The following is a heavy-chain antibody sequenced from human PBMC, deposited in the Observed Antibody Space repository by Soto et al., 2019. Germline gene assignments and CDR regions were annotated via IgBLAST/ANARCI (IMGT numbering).Heavy chain of an antibody. V-gene: IGHV1-2*04. Sequence: SVKVSCKAFVYTFTGYYMHWVRQAPGQGLEWMGWINPNSGGTNYAQKFQGWVTMTRDTSISTAYMELSRLRSDDTAVYYCARGGQLGYYYYGMDVWGQGTTVTVSS. D-gene: IGHD5-18*01. CDR1: VYTFTGYY. CDR2: INPNSGGT. CDR3: ARGGQLGYYYYGMDV. J-gene: IGHJ6*02.